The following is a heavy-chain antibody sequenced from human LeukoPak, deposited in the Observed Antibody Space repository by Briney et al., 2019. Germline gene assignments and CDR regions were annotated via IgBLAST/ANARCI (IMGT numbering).Heavy chain of an antibody. CDR2: IYSGGTT. D-gene: IGHD3-10*01. J-gene: IGHJ4*02. V-gene: IGHV3-53*01. CDR1: GFTVSNSY. Sequence: GGSLRLSCAASGFTVSNSYVSWVRQAPGKGLEWVSGIYSGGTTYYRDSVKGRFTISRDNSKNTLYLRTNSLRAEDTAVYYCARDFSGALWFGEPRGQGTLVTVSS. CDR3: ARDFSGALWFGEP.